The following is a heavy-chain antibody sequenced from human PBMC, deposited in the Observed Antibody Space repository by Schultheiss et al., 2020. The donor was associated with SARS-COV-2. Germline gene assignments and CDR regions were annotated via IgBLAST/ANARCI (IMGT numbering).Heavy chain of an antibody. Sequence: SETLSLTCTVSGGSISSYYWSWIRQPPGKGLEWIGYIYYSGSTYYNPSLKSRVTISVDTSKNQFSLKLSSVTAADTAVYYCARSIGYYFDTSGLWGHGTLVTVSS. CDR2: IYYSGST. V-gene: IGHV4-59*08. CDR3: ARSIGYYFDTSGL. D-gene: IGHD3-22*01. J-gene: IGHJ4*01. CDR1: GGSISSYY.